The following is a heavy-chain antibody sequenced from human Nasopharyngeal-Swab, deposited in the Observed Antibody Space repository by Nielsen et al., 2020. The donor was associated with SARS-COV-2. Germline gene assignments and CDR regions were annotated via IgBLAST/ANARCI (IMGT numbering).Heavy chain of an antibody. V-gene: IGHV3-74*01. Sequence: GESLKISCSGSGYTLSSYWMHRVRQVPGKGLVWDSRSDEDGSITDYAESVKGRFTISRDNAKNTLYLQMNSLRGEDTAVYYCTRDIGGKYGYWGQGNLVTVSS. J-gene: IGHJ4*02. CDR1: GYTLSSYW. CDR2: SDEDGSIT. D-gene: IGHD4-23*01. CDR3: TRDIGGKYGY.